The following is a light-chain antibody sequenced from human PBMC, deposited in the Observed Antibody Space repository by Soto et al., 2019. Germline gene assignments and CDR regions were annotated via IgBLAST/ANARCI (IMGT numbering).Light chain of an antibody. J-gene: IGLJ1*01. V-gene: IGLV2-14*01. Sequence: QSALTQPASVSGSPGQSITISCTGTSSDVGGSNYVSWYQQLPGKAPKLMIYDVSDRPSGVSNRFSGSKAGNTASLTISGLQAEDADYYYCSSYTSSSLYVFGTGTKVTVL. CDR1: SSDVGGSNY. CDR2: DVS. CDR3: SSYTSSSLYV.